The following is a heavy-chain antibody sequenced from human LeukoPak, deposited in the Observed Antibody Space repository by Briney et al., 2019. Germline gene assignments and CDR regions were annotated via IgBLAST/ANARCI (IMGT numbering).Heavy chain of an antibody. V-gene: IGHV3-30*18. CDR3: AKDRLGSYHLTLDY. CDR1: GFTFSSYG. D-gene: IGHD1-26*01. J-gene: IGHJ4*02. Sequence: PGGSLRLSCAAAGFTFSSYGLHWVRQAPGKGLEWVAVISYDGSKKYYADSVKGRFTISRDNSKKTLYLQMNSLRAEDTAVYHCAKDRLGSYHLTLDYWGQGTLVTVSS. CDR2: ISYDGSKK.